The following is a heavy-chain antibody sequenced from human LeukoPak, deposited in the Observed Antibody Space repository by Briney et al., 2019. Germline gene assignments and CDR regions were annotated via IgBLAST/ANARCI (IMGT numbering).Heavy chain of an antibody. CDR3: AKGLVATIFVLDY. J-gene: IGHJ4*02. CDR2: IYHSGST. CDR1: GYSISSGYY. D-gene: IGHD5-12*01. V-gene: IGHV4-38-2*01. Sequence: PSETLSLTCAVSGYSISSGYYWGWIRQPPGKGLEWIGSIYHSGSTYHNPSLKSRVTISVDTSKNQFSLKLSSVTAADTAVYYCAKGLVATIFVLDYWGQGTLVTVSS.